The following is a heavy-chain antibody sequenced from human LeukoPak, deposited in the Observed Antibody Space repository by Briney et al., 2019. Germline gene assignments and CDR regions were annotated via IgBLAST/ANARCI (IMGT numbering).Heavy chain of an antibody. CDR1: GFTFSSYS. Sequence: KSGGSLRLSCAASGFTFSSYSMNWVRQAPGKGLEWVSSISSSSSYIYYADSVKGRFTISRDNAKNSLYLQMNSLRAEDTAVYYCARDAYYYDSSALPEDYWGQGTLVTVSS. CDR2: ISSSSSYI. D-gene: IGHD3-22*01. V-gene: IGHV3-21*01. CDR3: ARDAYYYDSSALPEDY. J-gene: IGHJ4*02.